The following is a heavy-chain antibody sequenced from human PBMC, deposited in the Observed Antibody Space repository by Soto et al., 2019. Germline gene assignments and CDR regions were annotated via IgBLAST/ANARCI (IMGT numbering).Heavy chain of an antibody. V-gene: IGHV3-9*01. CDR1: GFTFDDYA. J-gene: IGHJ4*02. CDR3: AKERFLAVAVLAHYFDC. Sequence: EVQLVESGGGLVQPGGSLRLSCAASGFTFDDYAMHWVRQAPGKGLEWVSGISWNSGRIGYADSVKGRFTISRDNAKNSLYLQMNSLRAEDTALYYGAKERFLAVAVLAHYFDCWGQGTLVTVSS. CDR2: ISWNSGRI. D-gene: IGHD6-19*01.